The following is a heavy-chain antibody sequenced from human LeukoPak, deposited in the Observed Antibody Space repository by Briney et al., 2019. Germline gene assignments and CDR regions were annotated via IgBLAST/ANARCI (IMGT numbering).Heavy chain of an antibody. J-gene: IGHJ5*02. CDR3: VRDSDYAFDP. V-gene: IGHV3-48*01. Sequence: GGSLRLSCAASGFTFRIYRMNWVRQAPGKGLEWVSYISNAIWYADSVKGRLTISRDNAKNALYLQMNSLRPEDTAVYYSVRDSDYAFDPWGQGALVTVSS. CDR1: GFTFRIYR. D-gene: IGHD3-16*01. CDR2: ISNAI.